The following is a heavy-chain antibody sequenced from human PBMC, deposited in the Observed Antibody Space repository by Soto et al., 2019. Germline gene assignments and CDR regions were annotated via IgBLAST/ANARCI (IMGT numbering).Heavy chain of an antibody. CDR1: GFTFSSYS. V-gene: IGHV3-48*01. CDR3: AREVPTYNTMTIDY. Sequence: GGSLRLSCAASGFTFSSYSMNWVRQAPGKGLEWVSYISSSSSTIYYADSVKGRFTISRDNAKNSLYLQMNSLRAEDTAVYYCAREVPTYNTMTIDYCGQGTLVTVSS. CDR2: ISSSSSTI. D-gene: IGHD3-22*01. J-gene: IGHJ4*02.